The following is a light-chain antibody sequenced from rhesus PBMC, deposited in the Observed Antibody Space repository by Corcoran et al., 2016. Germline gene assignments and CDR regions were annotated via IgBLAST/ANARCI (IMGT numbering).Light chain of an antibody. Sequence: DIQLTQSPSSLSASVGDNVTTTCRASQGISSWFVGYQQKPRKAPKRQIYKASSLQSGVPSRFSGSGSGTAVTRTSSRLQPEDCATYYCLQDSSSPYRVGEGTKGEIK. CDR2: KAS. CDR1: QGISSW. CDR3: LQDSSSPYR. V-gene: IGKV1-22*01. J-gene: IGKJ2*01.